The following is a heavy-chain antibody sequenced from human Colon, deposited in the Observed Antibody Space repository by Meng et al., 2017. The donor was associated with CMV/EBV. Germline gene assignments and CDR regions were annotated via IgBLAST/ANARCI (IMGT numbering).Heavy chain of an antibody. J-gene: IGHJ4*02. V-gene: IGHV3-30*02. D-gene: IGHD2/OR15-2a*01. CDR1: GITFGSHG. CDR2: IWNSGSDG. CDR3: AKLASAFHAGDY. Sequence: QVHLVVSGGGVVQPGGSLSLSVAASGITFGSHGMNWGRQSPGKGLEWVAFIWNSGSDGFYADSVKGRFTISRDNSKSTLYLEMNSLTVEDTAVYYCAKLASAFHAGDYWGQGILVTVSS.